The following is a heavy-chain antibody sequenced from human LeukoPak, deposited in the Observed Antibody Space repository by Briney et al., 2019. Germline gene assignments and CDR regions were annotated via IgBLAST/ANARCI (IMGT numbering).Heavy chain of an antibody. D-gene: IGHD1-26*01. Sequence: GGSLRLSCAASGFTFSSYSMNWVRQAPGKGLEWVSSISSSSSYIYYADSVKGRFTISRDNAKNSLYLQMNSLRAEDTAVYYCARVQDGSYSSIDYWGQGTLVTVSS. CDR2: ISSSSSYI. V-gene: IGHV3-21*01. J-gene: IGHJ4*02. CDR3: ARVQDGSYSSIDY. CDR1: GFTFSSYS.